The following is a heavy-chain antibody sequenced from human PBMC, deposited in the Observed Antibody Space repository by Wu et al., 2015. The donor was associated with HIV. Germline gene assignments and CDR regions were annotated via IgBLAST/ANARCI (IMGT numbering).Heavy chain of an antibody. D-gene: IGHD6-19*01. Sequence: QVHLVQSGADVKKPGASVKVSCKASGYNFITYYIHWVRQAPGQGLEWMGCINPNSGGTNYAQRFQDKVSMTRDTSISTAYMELSRLRFDDTAVYYCARDPQEVSGWYTHWG. CDR3: ARDPQEVSGWYTH. V-gene: IGHV1-2*02. CDR2: INPNSGGT. CDR1: GYNFITYY. J-gene: IGHJ1*01.